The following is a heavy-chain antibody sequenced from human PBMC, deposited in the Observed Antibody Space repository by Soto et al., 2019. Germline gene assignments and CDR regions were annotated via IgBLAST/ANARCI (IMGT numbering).Heavy chain of an antibody. CDR2: ISYDGSNK. Sequence: GGSLRLSCAASGFTFSSYGMHWVRQAPGKGLEWVAVISYDGSNKYYADSVKGRFTISRDNSKNTLYLQTNSLRSEDTAVYYCASNYVDTAMVRGYYYYMDVWGKGATVTVSS. J-gene: IGHJ6*03. CDR1: GFTFSSYG. CDR3: ASNYVDTAMVRGYYYYMDV. D-gene: IGHD5-18*01. V-gene: IGHV3-30*03.